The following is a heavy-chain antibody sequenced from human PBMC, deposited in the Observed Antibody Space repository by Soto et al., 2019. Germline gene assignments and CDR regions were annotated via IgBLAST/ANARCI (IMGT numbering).Heavy chain of an antibody. J-gene: IGHJ3*02. D-gene: IGHD5-12*01. CDR3: ARVSHAKDSYNSDAFDI. Sequence: QVQLVQSGAEVKKPGASVKVSCKASGYTFTSYDINWVRQATGQGLEWMGWMNPNSGNTGYAQKFQGRVTMTRNTSISTAYMELSSLRSEDTAVYYCARVSHAKDSYNSDAFDIWGQGTMVTVSS. CDR2: MNPNSGNT. CDR1: GYTFTSYD. V-gene: IGHV1-8*01.